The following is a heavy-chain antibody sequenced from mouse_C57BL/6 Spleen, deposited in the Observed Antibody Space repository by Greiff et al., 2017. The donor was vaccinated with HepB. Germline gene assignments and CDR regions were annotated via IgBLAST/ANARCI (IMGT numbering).Heavy chain of an antibody. CDR3: AVRGGWDYDVAWFAY. Sequence: VQLQQPGAELVRPGSSVKLSCKASGYTFTSYWMDWVKQRPGQGLEWIGNIYPSDSETHYNQKFKDKATLTVDKSSSTAYMQLSSLTSEDSAVYYCAVRGGWDYDVAWFAYWGQGTLVTVSA. CDR2: IYPSDSET. CDR1: GYTFTSYW. J-gene: IGHJ3*01. D-gene: IGHD2-4*01. V-gene: IGHV1-61*01.